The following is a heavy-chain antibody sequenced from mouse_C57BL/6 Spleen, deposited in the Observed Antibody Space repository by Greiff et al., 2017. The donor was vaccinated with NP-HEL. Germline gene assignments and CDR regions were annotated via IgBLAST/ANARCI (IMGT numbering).Heavy chain of an antibody. CDR2: IYPGSGST. J-gene: IGHJ2*01. Sequence: QVQLKQSGAELVKPGASVKMSCKASGYTFTSYWITWVKQRPGQGLEWIGDIYPGSGSTNYNEKFKSKATLTVDTSSSTAYMQLSSLTSEDSAVYYCGCYYDYFDYWGQGTTLTVSS. CDR1: GYTFTSYW. CDR3: GCYYDYFDY. D-gene: IGHD1-1*01. V-gene: IGHV1-55*01.